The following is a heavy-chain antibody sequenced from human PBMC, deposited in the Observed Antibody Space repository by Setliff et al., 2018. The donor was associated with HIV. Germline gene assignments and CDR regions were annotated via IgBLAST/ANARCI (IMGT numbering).Heavy chain of an antibody. J-gene: IGHJ6*03. CDR2: ISGYNGNT. V-gene: IGHV1-18*04. Sequence: ASVKVSCKASGYTFINFGITWVRQAPGQGLEWVGYISGYNGNTKYAQNVQGRVTMTTDASTSTAYMELRSLRYDDTAVYYCARDPRSGYDSDTAMVTVYYYYMDVWGKGTTVTVS. D-gene: IGHD5-18*01. CDR3: ARDPRSGYDSDTAMVTVYYYYMDV. CDR1: GYTFINFG.